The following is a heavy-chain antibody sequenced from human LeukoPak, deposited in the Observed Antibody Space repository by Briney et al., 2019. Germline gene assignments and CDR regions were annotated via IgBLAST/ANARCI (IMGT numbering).Heavy chain of an antibody. V-gene: IGHV3-23*01. Sequence: GGSLRLSCAASGFIFRNYAMSWVRQAPGKGLEWVSAITGSGDTTYYADSVKGRFTISRDNSKNTLYLQMNSLRAEDTAVYYCAKEKKRITMIVVVIRSNWFDPWGQGTLVTVSS. CDR2: ITGSGDTT. D-gene: IGHD3-22*01. CDR3: AKEKKRITMIVVVIRSNWFDP. CDR1: GFIFRNYA. J-gene: IGHJ5*02.